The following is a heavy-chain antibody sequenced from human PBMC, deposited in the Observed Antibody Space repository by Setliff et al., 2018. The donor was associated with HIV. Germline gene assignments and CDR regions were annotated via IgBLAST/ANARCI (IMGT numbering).Heavy chain of an antibody. CDR2: ISSSGST. D-gene: IGHD3-10*01. CDR3: ATYADRESNRFDP. J-gene: IGHJ5*02. Sequence: SETLSLTCTVSGGSMTSSNYYWGWIRQSPGRGLEWIGSISSSGSTYYNPSLKSRVTISVDTSKNQFSLKLSSVTAADTAVYYCATYADRESNRFDPWGQGILVTVSS. CDR1: GGSMTSSNYY. V-gene: IGHV4-39*01.